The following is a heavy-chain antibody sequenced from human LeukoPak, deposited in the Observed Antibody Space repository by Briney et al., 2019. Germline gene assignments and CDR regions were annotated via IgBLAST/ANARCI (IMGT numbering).Heavy chain of an antibody. J-gene: IGHJ4*02. D-gene: IGHD2-2*01. CDR2: INPNSGGT. CDR3: ARDTPWIVVVPAAMRDY. V-gene: IGHV1-2*02. Sequence: ASVKVSCKASGYTFTGYYMHWVRQAPGQGLEWMGWINPNSGGTNYAQKFQGRVTMTRDTSISTAYMELSRLRSDDTAVYYCARDTPWIVVVPAAMRDYWGQGTLVTVSS. CDR1: GYTFTGYY.